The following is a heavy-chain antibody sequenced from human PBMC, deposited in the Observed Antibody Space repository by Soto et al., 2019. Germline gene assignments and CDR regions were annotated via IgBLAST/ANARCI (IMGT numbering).Heavy chain of an antibody. J-gene: IGHJ6*02. D-gene: IGHD6-19*01. Sequence: SETLSLTCAVSGGSISSSNWWSWVRQPPGKGLEWIGEIYHSGSTNYNPSLKSRVTISVDKSKNQFSLKLSSVTAADTAVYYCARDCSSGWYYYYGMDVWGQGTTVTVSS. CDR3: ARDCSSGWYYYYGMDV. V-gene: IGHV4-4*02. CDR1: GGSISSSNW. CDR2: IYHSGST.